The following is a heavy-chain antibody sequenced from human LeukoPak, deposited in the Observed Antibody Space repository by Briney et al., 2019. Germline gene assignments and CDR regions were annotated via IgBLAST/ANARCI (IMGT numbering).Heavy chain of an antibody. D-gene: IGHD3-22*01. CDR3: ARDEILDSSGYLDY. CDR1: GFTFSIYN. CDR2: IKQDGSEK. J-gene: IGHJ4*02. Sequence: GGSLRLSCAASGFTFSIYNMSWVRQAPGKGLEWVANIKQDGSEKYYVDSVKGRFTISRDNAKNSLYLQMNSLRAEDTAVYYCARDEILDSSGYLDYWGQGTLVTVSS. V-gene: IGHV3-7*04.